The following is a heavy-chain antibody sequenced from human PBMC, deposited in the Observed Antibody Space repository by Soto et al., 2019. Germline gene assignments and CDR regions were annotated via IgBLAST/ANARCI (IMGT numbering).Heavy chain of an antibody. V-gene: IGHV1-45*02. D-gene: IGHD3-9*01. CDR3: ARDVSIWTGYYKGNFDY. CDR2: ITPFNGNT. J-gene: IGHJ4*02. CDR1: GNTFTYAY. Sequence: SVKVSCKGSGNTFTYAYLHWVRQAPGQALEWMGWITPFNGNTKYAQIFQGRVTVTRDTSTTTVYMELSSLRSEDTAVYYCARDVSIWTGYYKGNFDYWGQGTRVTVSS.